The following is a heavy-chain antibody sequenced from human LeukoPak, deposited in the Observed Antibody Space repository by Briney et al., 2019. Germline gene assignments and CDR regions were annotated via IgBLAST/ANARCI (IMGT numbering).Heavy chain of an antibody. D-gene: IGHD3-22*01. V-gene: IGHV1-2*04. CDR2: INPNSGGT. CDR1: XXXFTGXX. Sequence: CXAXXXXFTGXXXXWVXXXPXXGXEXRGXINPNSGGTHYVQRFQGWVTMTRDTSISTAYMELSRLTSDDTAVYYCARGGPYYDSSRANDLNYWGQGTLVTVSS. J-gene: IGHJ4*02. CDR3: ARGGPYYDSSRANDLNY.